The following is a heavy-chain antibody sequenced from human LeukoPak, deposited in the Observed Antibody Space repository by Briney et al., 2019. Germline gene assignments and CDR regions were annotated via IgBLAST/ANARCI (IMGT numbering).Heavy chain of an antibody. Sequence: PSETLSLTCTVSGGSISSYYWSWIRQPAGKGLEWIGRIYTSGSTNYNPSLKSRVTMSVDTSKNQFSLKLSSVTAADTAVYYCARYDFWSGYSGGWFDPWGQGALVTVSS. D-gene: IGHD3-3*01. J-gene: IGHJ5*02. CDR3: ARYDFWSGYSGGWFDP. CDR2: IYTSGST. CDR1: GGSISSYY. V-gene: IGHV4-4*07.